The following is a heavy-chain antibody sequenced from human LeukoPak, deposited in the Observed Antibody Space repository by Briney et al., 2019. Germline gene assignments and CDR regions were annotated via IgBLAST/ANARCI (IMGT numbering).Heavy chain of an antibody. V-gene: IGHV3-23*01. J-gene: IGHJ3*01. CDR1: GFIFNNYA. D-gene: IGHD4-17*01. CDR3: AKKHGDSDLLAFDV. CDR2: ITGTGGHT. Sequence: GGSLRLSCAASGFIFNNYAMTWVRQTPGKGLEWVPTITGTGGHTYYADFAEGRFTISRDNSKSTLYLQLNSLSADDTALYYCAKKHGDSDLLAFDVGGKGTMVTVSS.